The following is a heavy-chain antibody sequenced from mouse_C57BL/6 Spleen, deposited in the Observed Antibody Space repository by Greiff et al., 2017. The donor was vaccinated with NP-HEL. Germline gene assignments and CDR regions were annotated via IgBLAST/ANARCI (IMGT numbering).Heavy chain of an antibody. D-gene: IGHD2-4*01. CDR3: ARSGYDYEANYWYFDV. J-gene: IGHJ1*03. CDR2: IDPSDSET. CDR1: GYTFTSYW. V-gene: IGHV1-52*01. Sequence: QVQLQQPGAELVRPGSSVKLSCKASGYTFTSYWMHWVKQRPIQGLEWIGNIDPSDSETHYNQKFKDKATLTVDKSSSTAYMQLSSLTSEDSAVYYWARSGYDYEANYWYFDVWGTGTTVTVSS.